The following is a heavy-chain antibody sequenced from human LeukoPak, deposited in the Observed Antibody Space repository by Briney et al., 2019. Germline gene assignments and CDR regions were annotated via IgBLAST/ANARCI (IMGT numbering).Heavy chain of an antibody. V-gene: IGHV4-61*02. J-gene: IGHJ6*02. D-gene: IGHD1-14*01. CDR1: VGSISSDSYY. CDR2: IYSSGST. Sequence: SETLSLTCTVSVGSISSDSYYWSWIRQPAGKGLEWIGRIYSSGSTNYNPSLNSRVTILVDTFKNQFSLKLSSVTAADTAVYYCARESWHLRTNYYYGMDVWGQGTTVTVSS. CDR3: ARESWHLRTNYYYGMDV.